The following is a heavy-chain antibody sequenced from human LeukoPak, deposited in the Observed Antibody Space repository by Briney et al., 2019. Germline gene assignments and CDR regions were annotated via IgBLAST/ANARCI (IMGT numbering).Heavy chain of an antibody. J-gene: IGHJ6*02. Sequence: ASVKVSCKASGYTFTGYYMHWVRQAPGQGLEWMGWINPNSGGTNYAQKLQGRVTMTTDTSTSTAYMELRSLRSDDTAVYYCARDGPDREKYYYYYYGMDVWGQGTTVTVSS. CDR1: GYTFTGYY. D-gene: IGHD5-24*01. CDR3: ARDGPDREKYYYYYYGMDV. V-gene: IGHV1-2*02. CDR2: INPNSGGT.